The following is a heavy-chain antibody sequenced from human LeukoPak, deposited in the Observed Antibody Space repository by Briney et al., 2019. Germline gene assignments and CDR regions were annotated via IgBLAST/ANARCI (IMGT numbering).Heavy chain of an antibody. V-gene: IGHV1-69*06. CDR1: GYTFTDYY. D-gene: IGHD3-22*01. J-gene: IGHJ4*02. Sequence: SVKVSCKASGYTFTDYYLHWVRQAPGQGLEWMGGIIPIFGTANYAQKFQGRVTITADKSTSTAYMELSSLRSEDTAVYYCARDGRIYYDSSGYLDYWGQGTLVTVSS. CDR3: ARDGRIYYDSSGYLDY. CDR2: IIPIFGTA.